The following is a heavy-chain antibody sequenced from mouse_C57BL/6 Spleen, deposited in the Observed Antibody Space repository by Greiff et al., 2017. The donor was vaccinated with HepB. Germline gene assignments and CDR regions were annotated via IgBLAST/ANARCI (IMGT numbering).Heavy chain of an antibody. CDR2: IYPGDGDT. Sequence: QVQLKESGPELVKPGASVKISCKASGYAFSSSWMNWVKQRPGKGLEWIGRIYPGDGDTNYNGKFKGKATLTADKSSSTAYMQLSSLTSEDSAVYFCARGEVYYDYLYAMDYWGQGTSVTVSS. CDR3: ARGEVYYDYLYAMDY. D-gene: IGHD2-4*01. CDR1: GYAFSSSW. J-gene: IGHJ4*01. V-gene: IGHV1-82*01.